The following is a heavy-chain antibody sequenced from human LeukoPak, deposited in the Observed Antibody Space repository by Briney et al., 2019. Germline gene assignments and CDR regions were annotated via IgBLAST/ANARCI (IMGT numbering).Heavy chain of an antibody. CDR1: GFTFSSYA. Sequence: GGSLRLSCAASGFTFSSYAMSWVRQAPGKGLEWVSAISGSGDSTYYGDSVKGRFTISRDNSKNTLYLQTNSLRAEDTAVYYCAKTRPLDSSSWSHGDYWGQGTLVTVSS. V-gene: IGHV3-23*01. J-gene: IGHJ4*02. CDR2: ISGSGDST. D-gene: IGHD6-13*01. CDR3: AKTRPLDSSSWSHGDY.